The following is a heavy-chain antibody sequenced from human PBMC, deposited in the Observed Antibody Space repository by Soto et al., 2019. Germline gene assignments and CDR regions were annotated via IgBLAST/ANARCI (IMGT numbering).Heavy chain of an antibody. J-gene: IGHJ6*03. CDR3: AKDRSGSGWYYYYYMDV. Sequence: GGSLRLSCAASGFTFSSYAMSWVRQAPGKGLEWVSAISGSGGTTYYADSVKGRFTISRDNSKNTLYLQMNSLRAEDTAVYYCAKDRSGSGWYYYYYMDVWGKGTTVTVSS. V-gene: IGHV3-23*01. D-gene: IGHD6-19*01. CDR2: ISGSGGTT. CDR1: GFTFSSYA.